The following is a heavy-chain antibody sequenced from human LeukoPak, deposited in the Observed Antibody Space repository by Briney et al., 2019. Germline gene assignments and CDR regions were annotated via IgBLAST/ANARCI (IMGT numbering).Heavy chain of an antibody. Sequence: KPGGSLRLSCAASGFTFSNAWMSWVRQAPGKGLEWVGRIKSKTDGGTTDYAAPVKGRFTISRDDSKNTLYLQMNSLKTEDTAVYYCTTGVVVVPAAIYDYYYYMDVWGKGTTVTVSS. V-gene: IGHV3-15*01. D-gene: IGHD2-2*01. J-gene: IGHJ6*03. CDR2: IKSKTDGGTT. CDR1: GFTFSNAW. CDR3: TTGVVVVPAAIYDYYYYMDV.